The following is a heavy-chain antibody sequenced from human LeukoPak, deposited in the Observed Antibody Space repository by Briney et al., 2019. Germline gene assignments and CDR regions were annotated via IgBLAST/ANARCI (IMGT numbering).Heavy chain of an antibody. V-gene: IGHV5-51*01. D-gene: IGHD1-14*01. CDR2: IYPGDSDT. CDR3: ARPDAKAGITAIDY. Sequence: GESLKCSCQGSGYSFTTYWIGWVRQMPGKGLEWLGIIYPGDSDTRYNPSFQGQVTISADKSISTAYLQWDSLKASDTAIYYCARPDAKAGITAIDYWGKKVIVTASS. J-gene: IGHJ4*02. CDR1: GYSFTTYW.